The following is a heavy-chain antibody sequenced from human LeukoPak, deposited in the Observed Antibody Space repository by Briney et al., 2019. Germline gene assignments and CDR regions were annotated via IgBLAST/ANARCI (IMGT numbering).Heavy chain of an antibody. J-gene: IGHJ6*04. V-gene: IGHV3-9*01. Sequence: GGSLRLSCEASGFSLGDYAMHWVRQIPGKGLEWVSGITWDSGTIDYAGSVRGRFTISGDNAKNSLYLQMNTLRPEDTAIYYCAKGKSIASLWYMDVWGKGTTVIVSS. CDR3: AKGKSIASLWYMDV. CDR1: GFSLGDYA. CDR2: ITWDSGTI. D-gene: IGHD2-15*01.